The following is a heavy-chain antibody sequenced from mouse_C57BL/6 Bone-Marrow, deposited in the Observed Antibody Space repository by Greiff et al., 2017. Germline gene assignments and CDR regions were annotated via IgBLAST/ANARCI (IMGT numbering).Heavy chain of an antibody. CDR3: ARGGIDYYGSSFYFDY. CDR1: AYSIPSGYY. Sequence: VQLVESGPGLVKPSQSLSLTCSVTAYSIPSGYYWNWIRQFPGNKLEWMGYISYDGSNNYNPSLKNRISITRDTSKNQFFLKLNSVTTEDTATYYCARGGIDYYGSSFYFDYWGQGTTLTVSS. D-gene: IGHD1-1*01. V-gene: IGHV3-6*01. J-gene: IGHJ2*01. CDR2: ISYDGSN.